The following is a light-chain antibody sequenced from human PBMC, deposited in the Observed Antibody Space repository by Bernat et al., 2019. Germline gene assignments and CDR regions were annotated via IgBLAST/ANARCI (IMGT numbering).Light chain of an antibody. J-gene: IGLJ2*01. CDR2: AVT. V-gene: IGLV2-14*03. CDR1: SSDVGGYNY. Sequence: QSALTQPASVSGSPGQSITISCTATSSDVGGYNYVSWYQQHPGKAPKLMIYAVTNRPSGVSNRFSGSQSGNTASLTISGLQPEDEADYYCSSYTSSSTVIFGGGTNLTVL. CDR3: SSYTSSSTVI.